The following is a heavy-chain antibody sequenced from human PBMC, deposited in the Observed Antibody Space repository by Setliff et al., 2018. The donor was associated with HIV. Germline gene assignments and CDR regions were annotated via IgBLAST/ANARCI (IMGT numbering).Heavy chain of an antibody. V-gene: IGHV3-53*01. CDR3: ARDPAMSGWALAD. CDR1: GFTVSSNY. Sequence: GSLRLSCAASGFTVSSNYMSWVRQAPGKGLEWVSVIYSGGSTYYADSVKGRFTISRDNSKNMVYLEMNNLRGEDSAVYYCARDPAMSGWALADWGQGTQVTVSS. D-gene: IGHD6-19*01. CDR2: IYSGGST. J-gene: IGHJ4*02.